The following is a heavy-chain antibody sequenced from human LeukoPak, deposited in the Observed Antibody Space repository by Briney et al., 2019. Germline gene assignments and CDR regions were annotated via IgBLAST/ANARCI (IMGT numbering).Heavy chain of an antibody. D-gene: IGHD1-26*01. CDR2: IYYSGST. Sequence: SETLSPTCTVSGGSISSYYWSWIRQPPGKGLEWIGYIYYSGSTNYNPSLKSRVTISVDTSKNQFSLKLSSVTAADTAVYYCASQSGSYYFYYWYFDLWGRGTLVTVSS. V-gene: IGHV4-59*01. CDR1: GGSISSYY. J-gene: IGHJ2*01. CDR3: ASQSGSYYFYYWYFDL.